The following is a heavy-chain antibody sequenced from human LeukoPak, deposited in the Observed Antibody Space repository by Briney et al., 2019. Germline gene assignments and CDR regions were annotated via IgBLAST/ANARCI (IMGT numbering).Heavy chain of an antibody. CDR2: IHSSGST. CDR1: GGSISSYY. D-gene: IGHD3-10*01. V-gene: IGHV4-4*07. J-gene: IGHJ4*02. CDR3: AREAVHYGSGSLDY. Sequence: SEILSLTCTVSGGSISSYYWSWIRQPAGKGLEWIGRIHSSGSTNYSPSLKSRVTMLLDTSKNQFSLELSSVTAADTAVYYCAREAVHYGSGSLDYWGQGTLVTVSS.